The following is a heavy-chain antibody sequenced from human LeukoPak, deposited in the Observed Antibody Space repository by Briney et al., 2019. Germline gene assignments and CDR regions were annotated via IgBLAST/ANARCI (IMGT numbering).Heavy chain of an antibody. CDR2: IRSDGSAS. J-gene: IGHJ6*02. CDR3: ARDPDFEYYGSGTYGMDV. V-gene: IGHV3-74*01. CDR1: GFTFSSYW. Sequence: GGSLRLSCAASGFTFSSYWMHWVRQAPGKGLVWVSGIRSDGSASNYADSVKGRFTISRDNAKNMLYLQMTSLRGEDTAVYYCARDPDFEYYGSGTYGMDVWGQGTTVTVSS. D-gene: IGHD3-10*01.